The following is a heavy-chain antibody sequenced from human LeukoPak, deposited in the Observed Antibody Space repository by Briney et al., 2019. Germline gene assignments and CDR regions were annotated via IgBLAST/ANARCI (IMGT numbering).Heavy chain of an antibody. J-gene: IGHJ4*02. D-gene: IGHD3-22*01. V-gene: IGHV3-23*01. Sequence: GSLRLSCAASGFTFSSYAMSWVRQAPGKGLEWVSAISGSGGSTYYADSVKGRFTISRDNSKNTLYLQMNSLRAEDTAVYYCAKGPHYYDSSGYAFWGQGTLVTVSS. CDR1: GFTFSSYA. CDR3: AKGPHYYDSSGYAF. CDR2: ISGSGGST.